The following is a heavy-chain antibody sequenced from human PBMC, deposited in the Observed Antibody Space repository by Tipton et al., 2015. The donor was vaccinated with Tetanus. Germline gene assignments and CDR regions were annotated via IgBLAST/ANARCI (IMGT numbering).Heavy chain of an antibody. D-gene: IGHD2-2*01. CDR2: VSYSGRT. V-gene: IGHV4-59*01. J-gene: IGHJ3*01. CDR3: ARRSYCSSSRCFDAFDL. CDR1: GGSISGSY. Sequence: TLSLTCTVSGGSISGSYWNWIRQPPGKGLEWLAYVSYSGRTNSNYSLKSRIAISMDTSKNQISLKLSSVTAADTAVYYCARRSYCSSSRCFDAFDLWGQGTMVTVSS.